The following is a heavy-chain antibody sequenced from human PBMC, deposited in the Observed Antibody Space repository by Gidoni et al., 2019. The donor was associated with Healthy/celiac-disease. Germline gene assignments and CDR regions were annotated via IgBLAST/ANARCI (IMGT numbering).Heavy chain of an antibody. J-gene: IGHJ6*03. CDR3: ARVRPNCSSTSCYRPYYYYYYMDV. V-gene: IGHV4-34*01. D-gene: IGHD2-2*02. CDR2: INHSGST. Sequence: QVQLQQWGAGLLKPSETLSLTCAVYGGSFSGYYWSWIRQPPGKGLEWIGEINHSGSTNYNPSLKSRVTLSVDTSTNQFSLQLISVTAADTAVYYCARVRPNCSSTSCYRPYYYYYYMDVWGKGTTVTVSS. CDR1: GGSFSGYY.